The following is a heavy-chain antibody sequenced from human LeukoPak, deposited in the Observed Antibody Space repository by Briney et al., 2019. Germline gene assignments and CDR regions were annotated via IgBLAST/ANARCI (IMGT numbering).Heavy chain of an antibody. J-gene: IGHJ3*02. Sequence: PGGSLRLSCAASGFTFSSYGMHWVRQAPGKGLVWVSRIYIDGTGTVYAGSVKGRFTISRDNAKNTLYLQMNSLRVDDTAVYYCTRAPPSNGYSYHFDIWGQGTTVTVSS. V-gene: IGHV3-74*01. CDR1: GFTFSSYG. CDR2: IYIDGTGT. D-gene: IGHD5-18*01. CDR3: TRAPPSNGYSYHFDI.